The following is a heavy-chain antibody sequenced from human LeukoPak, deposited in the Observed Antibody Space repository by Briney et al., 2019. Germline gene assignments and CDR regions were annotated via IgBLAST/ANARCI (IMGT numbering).Heavy chain of an antibody. V-gene: IGHV4-61*02. CDR2: IYTSGST. CDR3: ARESYYYDSSGYPPFDY. D-gene: IGHD3-22*01. J-gene: IGHJ4*02. Sequence: PSETLSLTCTVSGGSISSGSYYWSWIRQPAGKGLEWIGRIYTSGSTNYNPSLKSRVTISVDTSKNQFSLKLSSVTAADTAVYYCARESYYYDSSGYPPFDYWGQGTLVTVSS. CDR1: GGSISSGSYY.